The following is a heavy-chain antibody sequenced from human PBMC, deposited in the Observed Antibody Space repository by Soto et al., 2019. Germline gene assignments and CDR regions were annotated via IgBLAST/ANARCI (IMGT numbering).Heavy chain of an antibody. Sequence: VASVKVSCKASGYTFTSYGISSVRQAPGQGLEWMGWISAYNGNTNYAQKLQGRVTMTTDTSTSTAYMELRSLRSDDTAVYYCARDSTGTTDYYYYMDVWGKGTTVTVSS. CDR3: ARDSTGTTDYYYYMDV. CDR2: ISAYNGNT. D-gene: IGHD1-1*01. J-gene: IGHJ6*03. CDR1: GYTFTSYG. V-gene: IGHV1-18*01.